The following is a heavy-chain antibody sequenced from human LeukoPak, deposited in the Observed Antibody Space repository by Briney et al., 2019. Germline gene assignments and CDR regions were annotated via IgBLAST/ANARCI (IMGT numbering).Heavy chain of an antibody. J-gene: IGHJ5*02. CDR1: GYTFTNYG. D-gene: IGHD2-2*02. V-gene: IGHV1-18*01. CDR3: ARGCSSTSCHRTDNWFDP. Sequence: GASVKVSCKASGYTFTNYGITWVRQAPGQGLEWMGWISAYNGNTNYAQKLQGRVTMTTDTSTSTAYMELRSLRSDDTAVYYCARGCSSTSCHRTDNWFDPWGQGTLVTVSS. CDR2: ISAYNGNT.